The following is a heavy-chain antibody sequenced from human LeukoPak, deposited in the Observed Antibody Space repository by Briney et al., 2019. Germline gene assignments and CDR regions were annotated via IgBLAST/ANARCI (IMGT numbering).Heavy chain of an antibody. CDR3: ARVDGSSSCPDY. J-gene: IGHJ4*02. D-gene: IGHD6-13*01. CDR2: IKQDGSET. V-gene: IGHV3-7*01. CDR1: GFTFSSYS. Sequence: GSLRLSCAASGFTFSSYSMNWVRQAPGKGLEWVANIKQDGSETYYVDSVKGRFTISRDNAKNSLYLQMSGLRAEDTAVYYCARVDGSSSCPDYWGQGTLVTVSS.